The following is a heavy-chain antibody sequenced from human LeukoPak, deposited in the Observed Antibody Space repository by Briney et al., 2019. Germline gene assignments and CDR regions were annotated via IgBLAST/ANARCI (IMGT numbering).Heavy chain of an antibody. V-gene: IGHV3-43*02. CDR1: GINFADYA. CDR2: ISADGGST. J-gene: IGHJ4*02. Sequence: GGSLRLSCVVSGINFADYAMHWVRQPPGKGLEWVSLISADGGSTSSADSVKGRFSISRDNSKNSLYLQMNSLRSEDNAMYYCAKESGKFDYWGQGTLVAVSS. CDR3: AKESGKFDY.